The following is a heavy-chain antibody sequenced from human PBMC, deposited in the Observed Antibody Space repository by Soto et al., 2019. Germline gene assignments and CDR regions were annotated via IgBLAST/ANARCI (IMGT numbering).Heavy chain of an antibody. CDR3: ARDLYKGTSEISDF. Sequence: QVQLVQSGAEVKEPGASVTVSCKTSGYRFNLYGISWVRQAPGQGLEWVGWVSTHDDDTKYAQKFQGRVTMTTDTSTSTAYMELRSLRSDDTAIYFCARDLYKGTSEISDFWGQGTLVTVSS. D-gene: IGHD1-20*01. CDR2: VSTHDDDT. V-gene: IGHV1-18*01. J-gene: IGHJ4*02. CDR1: GYRFNLYG.